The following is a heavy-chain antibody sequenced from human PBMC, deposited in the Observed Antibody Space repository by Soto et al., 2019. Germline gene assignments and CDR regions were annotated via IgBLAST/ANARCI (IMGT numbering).Heavy chain of an antibody. CDR2: IKQDGSEK. J-gene: IGHJ6*03. CDR1: GFTFSSYW. Sequence: GGSLRLSCAASGFTFSSYWMSWVRQAPGKGLEWVANIKQDGSEKYYVDSVKGRFTISRDNAKNSLYLQMNSLRAEDTAVYYCARDPVVVVPAAKPYYYYYYMDVWGKGTTVTVSS. V-gene: IGHV3-7*01. CDR3: ARDPVVVVPAAKPYYYYYYMDV. D-gene: IGHD2-2*01.